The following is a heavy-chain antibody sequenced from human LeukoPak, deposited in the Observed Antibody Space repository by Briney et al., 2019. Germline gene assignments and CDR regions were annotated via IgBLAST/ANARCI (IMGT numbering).Heavy chain of an antibody. D-gene: IGHD1-26*01. J-gene: IGHJ6*02. Sequence: PSETLSLTCTASGDSISTYYWTWIRQPPGKGLEWLGYIYYSGRTNYNPSLKSRVTISVDTSKNQFSLKLRSVTASDTAVYYCARLRGGSYAPDAYFYYGMDVWGQGTTVIVSS. V-gene: IGHV4-59*08. CDR3: ARLRGGSYAPDAYFYYGMDV. CDR2: IYYSGRT. CDR1: GDSISTYY.